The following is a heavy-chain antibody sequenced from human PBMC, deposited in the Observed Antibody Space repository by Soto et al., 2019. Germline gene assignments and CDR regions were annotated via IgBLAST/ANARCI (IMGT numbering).Heavy chain of an antibody. Sequence: TGGSLRLSCAASGFTFSSYSMNWVRQAPGKGLEWVSSISSSSSYIYYADSVKGRFTISRDNSKNTLYLQMNSLRAEDTAVYYCAKDAADGDYRTDAFDIWGQGTMVTVSS. CDR1: GFTFSSYS. J-gene: IGHJ3*02. V-gene: IGHV3-21*01. CDR2: ISSSSSYI. D-gene: IGHD4-17*01. CDR3: AKDAADGDYRTDAFDI.